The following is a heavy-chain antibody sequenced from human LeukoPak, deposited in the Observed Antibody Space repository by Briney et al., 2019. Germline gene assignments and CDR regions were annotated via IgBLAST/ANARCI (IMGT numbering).Heavy chain of an antibody. CDR3: ARRHGIAAAGPYYYGMDV. Sequence: SETLSLTCTVSGGSISSYYWSWIRQPPGKGLEWIGYIYYSGSTNYNPSLKSRVTISVDTSKNQFSLKLSSVTAADTAVYYCARRHGIAAAGPYYYGMDVWGQGTRSPSP. CDR1: GGSISSYY. V-gene: IGHV4-59*08. D-gene: IGHD6-13*01. J-gene: IGHJ6*02. CDR2: IYYSGST.